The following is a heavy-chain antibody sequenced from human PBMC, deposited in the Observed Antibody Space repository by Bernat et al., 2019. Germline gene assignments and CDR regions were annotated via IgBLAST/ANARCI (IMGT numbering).Heavy chain of an antibody. J-gene: IGHJ6*02. CDR3: TSRVVPEGYCSSANCADV. CDR1: GFTFSSYA. D-gene: IGHD2-2*01. Sequence: EVQLLESGGGLVQPGGSLRLSCAASGFTFSSYAMSWVRQAPGKGLEWVSAISGSGGSTYYADSVKGRFTISRDNSKNTLYLQMNSLKTEDTAVYYCTSRVVPEGYCSSANCADVWGQGTTVTVSS. CDR2: ISGSGGST. V-gene: IGHV3-23*01.